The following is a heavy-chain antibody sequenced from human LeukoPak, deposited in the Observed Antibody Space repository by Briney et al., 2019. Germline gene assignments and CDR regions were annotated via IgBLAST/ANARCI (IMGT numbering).Heavy chain of an antibody. D-gene: IGHD3-10*01. Sequence: SETLSLSCDVPGGSFSGYLWSWIRQSPGKGLEWIAESNYRGDTNSNPSLESRLTISVDTSKNQFSLKLTSVTAADTGIYYCTRSGLTGMRKYARADSYYYGMDVWGQGTAVAVSS. CDR1: GGSFSGYL. V-gene: IGHV4-34*01. CDR3: TRSGLTGMRKYARADSYYYGMDV. J-gene: IGHJ6*02. CDR2: SNYRGDT.